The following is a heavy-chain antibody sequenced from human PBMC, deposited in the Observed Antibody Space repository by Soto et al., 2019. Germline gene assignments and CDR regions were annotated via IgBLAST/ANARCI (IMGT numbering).Heavy chain of an antibody. Sequence: PSETLSRTCTVSGASVNSDTYYWTWIRQPPGKGLEWIGYIYYGGNTKYNPSLKSRVTISVDRSRNQFSLKLSSVTAADTAVYYCASPNFYDTNGYSFWGQGTLVTVS. CDR3: ASPNFYDTNGYSF. D-gene: IGHD3-22*01. V-gene: IGHV4-61*01. CDR1: GASVNSDTYY. CDR2: IYYGGNT. J-gene: IGHJ1*01.